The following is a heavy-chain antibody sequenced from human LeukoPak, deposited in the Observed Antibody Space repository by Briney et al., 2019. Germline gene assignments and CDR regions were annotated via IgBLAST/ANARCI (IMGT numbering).Heavy chain of an antibody. CDR2: ISSSSSYI. Sequence: GGSLRLSCAASGFTFCSHSMNWVRQAPGKGLEWVSSISSSSSYIYYADSVKGRFTISRDNAKKSLYLQMDSLRAEDTAVYYCARALGGPTTRGYFDSWGQGTLVTVSS. V-gene: IGHV3-21*01. CDR3: ARALGGPTTRGYFDS. D-gene: IGHD1-26*01. J-gene: IGHJ4*02. CDR1: GFTFCSHS.